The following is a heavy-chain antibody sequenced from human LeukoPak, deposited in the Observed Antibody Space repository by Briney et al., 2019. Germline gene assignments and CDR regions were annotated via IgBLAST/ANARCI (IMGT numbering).Heavy chain of an antibody. V-gene: IGHV4-59*04. D-gene: IGHD2-15*01. CDR3: VRRRGGSSDYGS. J-gene: IGHJ4*02. CDR1: GGSISSYY. Sequence: SETLSLTCTVSGGSISSYYWSWIRQPPGKGLEWIGNIHHSGSTFYSPSLKSRVTISVDTSKNQFSLNMNSVTAADTAVYYCVRRRGGSSDYGSWGQGTLVTVSS. CDR2: IHHSGST.